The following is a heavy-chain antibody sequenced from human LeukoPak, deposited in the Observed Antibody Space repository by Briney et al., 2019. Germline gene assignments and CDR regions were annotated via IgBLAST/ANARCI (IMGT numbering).Heavy chain of an antibody. CDR1: GGSISSHY. CDR3: AKYLGSGSAFDY. V-gene: IGHV4-59*11. D-gene: IGHD3-10*01. CDR2: IYYSGST. J-gene: IGHJ4*02. Sequence: SETLSLTCTVSGGSISSHYWSWIRQPPGKGLEWIGYIYYSGSTNYNPSLKSRVTISVDTSKNQFSLKLSSVTAADTAVYYCAKYLGSGSAFDYWGQGTLVTVSS.